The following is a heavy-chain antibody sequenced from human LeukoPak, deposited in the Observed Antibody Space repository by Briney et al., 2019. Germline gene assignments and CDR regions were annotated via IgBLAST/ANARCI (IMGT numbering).Heavy chain of an antibody. J-gene: IGHJ3*02. Sequence: PSETLSLTCTVSGGSISSSSYYWGWIRQPPGKGLEWIGSIYYSGSTYYNPSLKSRVTISVDTSKNQFSLKLSSVTAADTAVYYCARDGYSSSWYGHDAFDIWGQGTMVTVSS. V-gene: IGHV4-39*07. CDR1: GGSISSSSYY. CDR2: IYYSGST. D-gene: IGHD6-13*01. CDR3: ARDGYSSSWYGHDAFDI.